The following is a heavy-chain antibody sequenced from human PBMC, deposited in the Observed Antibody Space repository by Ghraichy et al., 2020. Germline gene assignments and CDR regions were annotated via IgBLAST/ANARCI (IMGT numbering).Heavy chain of an antibody. CDR1: GFTFSSYN. V-gene: IGHV3-21*01. Sequence: GESLNISCAASGFTFSSYNMNWVRQAPGKGLEWVSSIISSSSYIYYADSAKGRFTISRDSAKNSLYLQMNSLRAEDTAVYYCARGSCGGDCYDFDYWGQGTLVTVSS. CDR2: IISSSSYI. CDR3: ARGSCGGDCYDFDY. J-gene: IGHJ4*02. D-gene: IGHD2-21*02.